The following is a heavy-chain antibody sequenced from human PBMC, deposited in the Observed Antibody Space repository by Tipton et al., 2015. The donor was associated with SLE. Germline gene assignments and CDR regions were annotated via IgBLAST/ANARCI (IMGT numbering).Heavy chain of an antibody. CDR2: TYYRSKWYY. D-gene: IGHD6-6*01. CDR1: GDSVSSNSAA. CDR3: ASGPSSIAALTWFDP. J-gene: IGHJ5*02. Sequence: PGLVKPSQALSLTCAISGDSVSSNSAAWNWIRQSPSRGLEWLGRTYYRSKWYYDYAVSVKSRITISPDTSKNQFSLQLNSVTPEDTAVYYCASGPSSIAALTWFDPWGQGTLVTVSS. V-gene: IGHV6-1*01.